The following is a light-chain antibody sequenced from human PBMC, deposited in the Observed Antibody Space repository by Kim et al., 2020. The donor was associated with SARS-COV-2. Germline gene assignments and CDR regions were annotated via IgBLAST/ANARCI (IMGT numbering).Light chain of an antibody. CDR3: SSYTSSTTVI. J-gene: IGLJ2*01. Sequence: QSALTQPASVSGSPGQSITISCTGTSSDVGGYNVVSWYQQHPGKAPKLMIFDVSNRPSGVSNRFSGSKSGNTASLTISGLQAEDEADYYCSSYTSSTTVICGGGTQLTVL. CDR2: DVS. V-gene: IGLV2-14*03. CDR1: SSDVGGYNV.